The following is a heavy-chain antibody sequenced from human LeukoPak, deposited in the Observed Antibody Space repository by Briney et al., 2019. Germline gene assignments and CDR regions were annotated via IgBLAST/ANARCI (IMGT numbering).Heavy chain of an antibody. V-gene: IGHV3-43*02. J-gene: IGHJ4*02. D-gene: IGHD5-18*01. Sequence: GGSLRLSCTASGFTFDDYGMHWVRQAPGKGLEWVSLISEDGGSTYYADSVKGRFTISRDNSKHSLYLQMNSLKTEDTALYFCAKDLFRDDSYDFFDFWGQGTLVTVSS. CDR3: AKDLFRDDSYDFFDF. CDR2: ISEDGGST. CDR1: GFTFDDYG.